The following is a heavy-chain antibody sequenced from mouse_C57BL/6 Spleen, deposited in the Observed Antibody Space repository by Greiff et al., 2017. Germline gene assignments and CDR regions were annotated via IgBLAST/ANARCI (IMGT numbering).Heavy chain of an antibody. V-gene: IGHV1-76*01. CDR3: AREGDYYGTWYFDV. CDR2: IYPGSGNT. Sequence: QVQLQQSGAELVRPGASVKLSCKASGYTFTDYYINWVKQRPGQGLEWIARIYPGSGNTYYNEKFKGKATLTAEKSSSTAYMQLSSLTSEDSAVYFCAREGDYYGTWYFDVWGTGTTVTVSS. D-gene: IGHD1-1*01. J-gene: IGHJ1*03. CDR1: GYTFTDYY.